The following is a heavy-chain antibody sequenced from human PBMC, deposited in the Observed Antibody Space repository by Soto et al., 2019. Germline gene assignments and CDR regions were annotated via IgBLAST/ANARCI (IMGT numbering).Heavy chain of an antibody. CDR1: GYTFTSYG. Sequence: QVQLVQSGAEVKKPGASVKVSCKASGYTFTSYGISWVRQAPGQGLEWMGWISAYNGNTNYAQKPQGRVTMTTDTSTSTAYMELRRLRSDDTAVYCWASDSVTIFGYTFDPWGQGTLVTVSS. CDR3: ASDSVTIFGYTFDP. CDR2: ISAYNGNT. J-gene: IGHJ5*02. D-gene: IGHD3-3*01. V-gene: IGHV1-18*04.